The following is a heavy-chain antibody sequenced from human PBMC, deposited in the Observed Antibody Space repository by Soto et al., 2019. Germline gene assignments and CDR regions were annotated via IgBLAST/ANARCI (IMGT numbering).Heavy chain of an antibody. CDR3: AKDLLPTVVVVYKPIYGPDV. CDR1: GFTFSSYG. D-gene: IGHD2-15*01. V-gene: IGHV3-30*18. CDR2: ISYDGSDK. Sequence: QVQMVESGGGVVQPGRSLRLSCAASGFTFSSYGMHWVRQAPGKGLEWVAIISYDGSDKYYAGSVKGRFTISRDNFKNTLYLEMNSLRVDDTAVYYCAKDLLPTVVVVYKPIYGPDVWGQGATVTVSS. J-gene: IGHJ6*02.